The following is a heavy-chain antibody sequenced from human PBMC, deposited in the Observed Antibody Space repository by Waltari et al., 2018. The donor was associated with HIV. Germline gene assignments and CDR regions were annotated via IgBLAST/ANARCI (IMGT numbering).Heavy chain of an antibody. CDR1: GASISSSSSY. V-gene: IGHV4-39*01. CDR2: IYYSGGT. CDR3: ARRRVFSYDFDY. J-gene: IGHJ4*02. Sequence: QLQLQESGPGLVKTSETLSLTCSFSGASISSSSSYWGWIRQPPGKGLEWIGHIYYSGGTYSNPSLKSRLTVSLDTSKSQVSLRLRSVTAADTAVYYCARRRVFSYDFDYWGQGNLVIVSS. D-gene: IGHD3-3*01.